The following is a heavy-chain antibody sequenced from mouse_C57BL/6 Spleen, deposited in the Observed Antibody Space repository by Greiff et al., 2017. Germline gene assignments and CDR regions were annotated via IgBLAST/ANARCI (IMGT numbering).Heavy chain of an antibody. CDR1: GYTFTDYY. J-gene: IGHJ2*01. Sequence: EVQGVESGPVLVKPGASVKMSCKASGYTFTDYYMNWVKQSHGKSLEWIGVINPYNGGTSYNQKFKGKATLTVDKSSSTAYMELNSLTSEDSAVYYCSRYKLQSFFDYWGQGTTLTVSS. CDR3: SRYKLQSFFDY. CDR2: INPYNGGT. D-gene: IGHD1-1*01. V-gene: IGHV1-19*01.